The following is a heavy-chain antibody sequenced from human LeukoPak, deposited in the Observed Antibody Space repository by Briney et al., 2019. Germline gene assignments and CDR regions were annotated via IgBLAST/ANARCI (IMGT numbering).Heavy chain of an antibody. CDR3: ARGHTILSYFDY. CDR2: MNPNSGNT. V-gene: IGHV1-8*01. CDR1: GYTFTSYD. Sequence: ASVKVSCKASGYTFTSYDINWVRQATGQGLEWMGWMNPNSGNTGYAQKFQGRVTMTRNTSLSTAYMELSSLRSEDTAVYYCARGHTILSYFDYWGQGTLVTVSS. D-gene: IGHD3-9*01. J-gene: IGHJ4*02.